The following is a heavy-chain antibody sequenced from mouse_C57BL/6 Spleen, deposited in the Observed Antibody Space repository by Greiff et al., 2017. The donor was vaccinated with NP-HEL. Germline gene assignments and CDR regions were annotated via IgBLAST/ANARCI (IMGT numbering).Heavy chain of an antibody. J-gene: IGHJ2*01. Sequence: EVKLMESGGDLVKPGGSLKLSCAASGFTFSSYGMSWVRQTPDKRLEWVATISSGGSYTYYPDSVKGRFTISRDNAKNTLYLQMSSLKSEDTAMYYCADLLGYWGQGTTLTVSS. CDR1: GFTFSSYG. CDR2: ISSGGSYT. D-gene: IGHD2-1*01. CDR3: ADLLGY. V-gene: IGHV5-6*01.